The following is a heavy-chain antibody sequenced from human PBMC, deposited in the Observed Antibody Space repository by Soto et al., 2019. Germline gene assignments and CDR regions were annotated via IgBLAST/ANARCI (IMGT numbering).Heavy chain of an antibody. CDR3: AHKGPEDWPLDY. CDR1: GFSLTTYGVG. V-gene: IGHV2-5*02. D-gene: IGHD3-9*01. Sequence: SGPTLVNPTQTLTLTCSFSGFSLTTYGVGVGWIRRPPGKALEWLAVIYWDDSKHYSPSLRSRLTITKDTSKNQVVLTMTNMDPMDTGTYYCAHKGPEDWPLDYWGQGTLVTVSS. CDR2: IYWDDSK. J-gene: IGHJ4*02.